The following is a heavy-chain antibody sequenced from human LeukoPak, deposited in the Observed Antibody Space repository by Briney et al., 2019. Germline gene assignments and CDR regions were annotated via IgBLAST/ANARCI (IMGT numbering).Heavy chain of an antibody. D-gene: IGHD3-10*02. V-gene: IGHV3-23*01. Sequence: GGTLRLSCAASGFTFSSYGLSWVRQAPGKGLEWVSAISGTGLSAYYGDFVKGRFTISRDNAKNSLYLQMNSLRAEDTAVYYCAELGITMIGGVWGKGTTVTISS. CDR1: GFTFSSYG. CDR2: ISGTGLSA. CDR3: AELGITMIGGV. J-gene: IGHJ6*04.